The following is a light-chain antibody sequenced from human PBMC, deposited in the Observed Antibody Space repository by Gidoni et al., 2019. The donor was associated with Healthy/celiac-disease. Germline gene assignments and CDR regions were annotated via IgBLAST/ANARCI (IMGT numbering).Light chain of an antibody. J-gene: IGLJ1*01. CDR1: SSDVGGYNY. Sequence: SITISCTGTSSDVGGYNYVSWYQQHQGKAPKLMISEVSNRPSGVSNRFSGSKSGNTASLTISGLQAEDEADYYCSSYTSSSSYVFGTGTKVTVL. V-gene: IGLV2-14*01. CDR3: SSYTSSSSYV. CDR2: EVS.